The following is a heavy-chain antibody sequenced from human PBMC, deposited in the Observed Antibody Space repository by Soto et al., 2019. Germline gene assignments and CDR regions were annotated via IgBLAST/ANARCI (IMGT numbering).Heavy chain of an antibody. Sequence: QVQLVQSGAEVKKPGASVKVSCKASGYTFTSYGIIWVRQAPGQGLEWMGWISAYNGNTNYAQKLQGRVTLTTDTSTSTADMERRSLRSDDTAGYYCARDATIAVGWFDPGGQGTLVPVSS. J-gene: IGHJ5*02. D-gene: IGHD5-12*01. CDR3: ARDATIAVGWFDP. V-gene: IGHV1-18*04. CDR1: GYTFTSYG. CDR2: ISAYNGNT.